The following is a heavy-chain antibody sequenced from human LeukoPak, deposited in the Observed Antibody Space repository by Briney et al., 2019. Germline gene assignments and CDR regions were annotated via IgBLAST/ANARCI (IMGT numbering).Heavy chain of an antibody. CDR2: IYHSGST. CDR3: ASLVTPGQLVRFHGVYFDY. Sequence: PSGTLSLTCAVSGGSISSSNWWSWVRQPPGKGLEWIGEIYHSGSTNYNPSLKSRVTISVDKSKNQFSLKLSSVTAADTAVYYCASLVTPGQLVRFHGVYFDYWGQGTLVTVSS. J-gene: IGHJ4*02. CDR1: GGSISSSNW. V-gene: IGHV4-4*02. D-gene: IGHD6-13*01.